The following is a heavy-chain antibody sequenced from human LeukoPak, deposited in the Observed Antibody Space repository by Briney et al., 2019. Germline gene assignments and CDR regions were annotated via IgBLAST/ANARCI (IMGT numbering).Heavy chain of an antibody. D-gene: IGHD3-22*01. J-gene: IGHJ3*02. CDR1: GYTFTSYD. V-gene: IGHV1-8*01. Sequence: ASVKVSCKASGYTFTSYDLNWVRQATGQGLEWMGWMNPNSGHTGSAQKFQGRVTMTRDTSISTAYMELSSLRSEDTAVYYCARPRGGSGYTDAFDIWGQGTMVTVSS. CDR3: ARPRGGSGYTDAFDI. CDR2: MNPNSGHT.